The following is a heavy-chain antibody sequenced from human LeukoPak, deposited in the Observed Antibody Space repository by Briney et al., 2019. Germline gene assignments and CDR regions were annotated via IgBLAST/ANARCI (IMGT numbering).Heavy chain of an antibody. D-gene: IGHD3-22*01. V-gene: IGHV3-53*05. J-gene: IGHJ4*02. CDR2: IYSGGST. Sequence: PGGSLRLSCAAPGFTGRSSYMSWVPQAPGKGLEWVSVIYSGGSTYYADSVKGRFTISRDNSKNTLYLQMNSLRAEDTAVYYCATEGQYYDSSGYPTWTFDSWGQGTLVTVSS. CDR3: ATEGQYYDSSGYPTWTFDS. CDR1: GFTGRSSY.